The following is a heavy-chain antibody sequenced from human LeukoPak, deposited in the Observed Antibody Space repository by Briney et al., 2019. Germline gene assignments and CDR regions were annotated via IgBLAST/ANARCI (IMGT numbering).Heavy chain of an antibody. V-gene: IGHV1-18*01. J-gene: IGHJ4*02. D-gene: IGHD5-18*01. Sequence: ASVKVSCKTSGYNFNRYSITWVRQAPGQGLEWMGWVSTSNGATNYAEKFQGRVTMTTETVTRTAYLELRRLTSGDTAMYFCARVSDTSMVTPGFDSWGQGTLVTVS. CDR2: VSTSNGAT. CDR1: GYNFNRYS. CDR3: ARVSDTSMVTPGFDS.